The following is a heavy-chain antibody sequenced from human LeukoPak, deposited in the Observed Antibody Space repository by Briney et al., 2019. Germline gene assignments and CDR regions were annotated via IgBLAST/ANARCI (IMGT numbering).Heavy chain of an antibody. CDR2: INPNSGGT. J-gene: IGHJ4*02. Sequence: GASVKVSCKASGYTFTGYYMHWVRQAPGQGLEWMGWINPNSGGTNYAQKFQGRVTMTRDTSISTAYMELSRLRSDDTAVYYCARGWGYSSPNSDYWGQGTLVTVSS. V-gene: IGHV1-2*02. CDR3: ARGWGYSSPNSDY. CDR1: GYTFTGYY. D-gene: IGHD6-13*01.